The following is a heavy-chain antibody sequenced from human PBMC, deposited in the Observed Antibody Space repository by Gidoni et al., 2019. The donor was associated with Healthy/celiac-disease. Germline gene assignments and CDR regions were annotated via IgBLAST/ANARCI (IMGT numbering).Heavy chain of an antibody. V-gene: IGHV4-31*03. J-gene: IGHJ6*02. D-gene: IGHD3-10*01. CDR3: ARARSDYYYGMDV. Sequence: QVQLQESGPGLVKPSQTLSLPCTVSGGSISSGGYYWSWIRQHPGKGLEWIGYIYYSGSTYYNPSLKSRVAISVDTSKNQFSLKLSSVTAADTAVYYCARARSDYYYGMDVWGQGTTVTVSS. CDR1: GGSISSGGYY. CDR2: IYYSGST.